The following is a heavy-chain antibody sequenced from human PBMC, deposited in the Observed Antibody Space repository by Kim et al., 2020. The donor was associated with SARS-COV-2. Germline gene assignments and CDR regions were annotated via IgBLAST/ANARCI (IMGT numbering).Heavy chain of an antibody. J-gene: IGHJ5*02. CDR2: IIPIFGTA. D-gene: IGHD3-9*01. Sequence: SVKVSCEASGGTFSSYAISWVRQAPGQGLEWMGGIIPIFGTANYAQKFQGRVTITADESTSTAYMELSSLRSEDTAVYYCARDPTKYYDILTGYYVPNWFDPWGQGTLVTVSS. V-gene: IGHV1-69*13. CDR3: ARDPTKYYDILTGYYVPNWFDP. CDR1: GGTFSSYA.